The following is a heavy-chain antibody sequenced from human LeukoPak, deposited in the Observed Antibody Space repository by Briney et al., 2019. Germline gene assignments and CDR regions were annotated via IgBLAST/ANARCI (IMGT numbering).Heavy chain of an antibody. J-gene: IGHJ5*02. Sequence: SETLSLTCTVSGGSISTYYWSWIRQPPGKGLEWIGFIYYSGSPNYNPSLKSRITMSVDTSQNQFSLKLKSVTAADTAVYYCARDRVTDYYDSSGYYYNWFDPWGQGTLVTVSS. V-gene: IGHV4-59*01. CDR2: IYYSGSP. CDR1: GGSISTYY. D-gene: IGHD3-22*01. CDR3: ARDRVTDYYDSSGYYYNWFDP.